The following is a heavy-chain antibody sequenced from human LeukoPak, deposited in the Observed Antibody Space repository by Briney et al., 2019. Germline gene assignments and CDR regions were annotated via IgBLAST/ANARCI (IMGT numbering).Heavy chain of an antibody. D-gene: IGHD4-17*01. CDR1: EFDFSTHA. V-gene: IGHV3-23*01. Sequence: GGSLRLSCAASEFDFSTHAMPWVRQAPGKGLGWVSAISISGTKTYYADSVKGRFTISRDNSKNTLYLQMYSLRAEDTAVYYCANEIRPNDYWGQGTLVTVSS. CDR3: ANEIRPNDY. CDR2: ISISGTKT. J-gene: IGHJ4*02.